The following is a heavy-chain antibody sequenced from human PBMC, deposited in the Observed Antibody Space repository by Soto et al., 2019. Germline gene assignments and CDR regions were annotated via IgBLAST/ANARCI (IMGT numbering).Heavy chain of an antibody. CDR3: AKDPGYSSGTFDY. Sequence: PGGSLRLSCAASGFTFSSYGMHWVRQAPGKGLEWVAVISYDGSNKYYADSVKGRLTISRDNSKNTLYLQMNSLRAEDTAVYYCAKDPGYSSGTFDYWGQGTLVTVSS. D-gene: IGHD6-19*01. J-gene: IGHJ4*02. CDR1: GFTFSSYG. CDR2: ISYDGSNK. V-gene: IGHV3-30*18.